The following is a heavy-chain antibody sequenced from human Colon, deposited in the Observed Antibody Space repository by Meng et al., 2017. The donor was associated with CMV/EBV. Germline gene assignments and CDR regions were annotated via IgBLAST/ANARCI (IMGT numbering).Heavy chain of an antibody. V-gene: IGHV3-9*01. Sequence: GGSLRLSCAASGFTFDNFAMHWVRQVPGKGLEWVSSITWNSVTIEYADSVRGRFTISRDNTKNSLHLQMNNLRPEDTAFYFCARGLGHASNNSHDFWGQGTQVTVSS. CDR1: GFTFDNFA. CDR2: ITWNSVTI. CDR3: ARGLGHASNNSHDF. D-gene: IGHD1-1*01. J-gene: IGHJ4*02.